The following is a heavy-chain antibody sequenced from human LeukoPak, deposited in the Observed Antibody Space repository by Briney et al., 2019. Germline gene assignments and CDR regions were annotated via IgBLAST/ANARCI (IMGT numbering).Heavy chain of an antibody. V-gene: IGHV3-23*01. D-gene: IGHD2-15*01. CDR3: AKAPVTTCSGAYCYPFDY. CDR2: ISVSGNT. Sequence: GGSLRLSCAASGFTFSSYWMHWVRQAPGKGLEWVSAISVSGNTYHADSVKGRFTISRDSSKNTLYLQMNSLRAEDAAVYYCAKAPVTTCSGAYCYPFDYWGQGTLVTVSS. CDR1: GFTFSSYW. J-gene: IGHJ4*02.